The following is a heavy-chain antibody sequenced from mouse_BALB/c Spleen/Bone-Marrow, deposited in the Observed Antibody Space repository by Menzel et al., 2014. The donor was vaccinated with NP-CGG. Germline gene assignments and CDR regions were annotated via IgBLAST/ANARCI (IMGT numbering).Heavy chain of an antibody. D-gene: IGHD4-1*01. J-gene: IGHJ2*01. V-gene: IGHV5-17*02. CDR3: TRGGNWDDFDY. Sequence: EVKVVGSGGGLVQPGGSRKLSCAASGFTFSSFGMHWVRQAPEKGLEWVAYISSGSNIIYYADTVKGRLTISRDDPKNTLLLQMTSLRSEDTAMYYCTRGGNWDDFDYWGQGTTLTVSS. CDR1: GFTFSSFG. CDR2: ISSGSNII.